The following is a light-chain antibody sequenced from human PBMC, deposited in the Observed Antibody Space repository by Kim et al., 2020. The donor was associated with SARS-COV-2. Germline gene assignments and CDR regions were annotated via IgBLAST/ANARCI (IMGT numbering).Light chain of an antibody. CDR2: AAS. CDR1: QSVTSNY. CDR3: QQYGASPPRYT. Sequence: EVVLTQSPATLSLSPGERATLSCRASQSVTSNYLAWYQQKPGQAPRLLIFAASSGATGIPDRFSGSGSGTDFTLTISRLEPEDFAVYYCQQYGASPPRYTFGQGTKLEI. V-gene: IGKV3-20*01. J-gene: IGKJ2*01.